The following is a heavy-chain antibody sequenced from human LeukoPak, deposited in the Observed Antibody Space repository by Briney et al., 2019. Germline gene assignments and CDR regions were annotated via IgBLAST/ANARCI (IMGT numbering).Heavy chain of an antibody. CDR2: INAYYRNT. D-gene: IGHD3-22*01. V-gene: IGHV1-18*01. J-gene: IGHJ4*02. Sequence: ASVKLSCKASGYTFTSYDMSWVRQAPGQALERMGWINAYYRNTHYAQKLQGRVTMTTSTATSTAYMELRRLRSDDTAVYYCARRGYYDSRGYLESITAFDDWGQGTLVTVSS. CDR1: GYTFTSYD. CDR3: ARRGYYDSRGYLESITAFDD.